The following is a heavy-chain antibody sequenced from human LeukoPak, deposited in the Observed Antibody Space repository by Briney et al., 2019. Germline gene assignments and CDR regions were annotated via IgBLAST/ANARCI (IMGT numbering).Heavy chain of an antibody. CDR1: GGSISSYY. CDR2: IYYSGST. J-gene: IGHJ4*02. CDR3: ASLYSGYDYESNSQIYYFDY. V-gene: IGHV4-59*08. Sequence: SETLSLTCTVSGGSISSYYWSWIRQPPGKGLEWIGYIYYSGSTNYNPSLKSRVTISVDTSKNQFSLKLSSVAAADTAVYYCASLYSGYDYESNSQIYYFDYWGQGTLVTVSP. D-gene: IGHD5-12*01.